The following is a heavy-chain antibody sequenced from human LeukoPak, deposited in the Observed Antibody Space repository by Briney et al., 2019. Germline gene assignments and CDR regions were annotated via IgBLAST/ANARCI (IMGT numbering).Heavy chain of an antibody. V-gene: IGHV3-23*01. CDR1: GFTFSSYG. CDR2: ISGSGGST. Sequence: GGTLRLSCAASGFTFSSYGMSWVRQAPGKGLEWVSAISGSGGSTYYADSVKGRFTISRDNSKNTLYLQMNSLRAEDTAVYYCARRSLSGKSAFDIWGQGTMVTVSS. J-gene: IGHJ3*02. D-gene: IGHD3-10*01. CDR3: ARRSLSGKSAFDI.